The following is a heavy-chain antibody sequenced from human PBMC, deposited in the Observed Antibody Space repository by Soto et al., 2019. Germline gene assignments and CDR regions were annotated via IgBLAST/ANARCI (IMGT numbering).Heavy chain of an antibody. Sequence: ESLKISCKGSGYSFTSYWIGWIRQHPGKGLEWIGYIYYGGSTNYNPSLKSRVTISVDTSKNQFSLRLISVTAADTAIYFCAREGNLGRWLQLLDFWGQGSLVIVSS. J-gene: IGHJ4*02. V-gene: IGHV4-59*01. CDR3: AREGNLGRWLQLLDF. CDR1: GYSFTSYW. CDR2: IYYGGST. D-gene: IGHD1-1*01.